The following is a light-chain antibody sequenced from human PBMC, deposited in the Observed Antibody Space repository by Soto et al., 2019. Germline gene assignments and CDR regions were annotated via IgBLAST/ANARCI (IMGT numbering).Light chain of an antibody. Sequence: EMVLTQSPGTLSLSPGERATLSCRASQSVSSNSLVWYQQKPGQAPRLLISGASSRATGIPDRFSGSGSGTDFTLTISRLEPEDFAVYYCQQYGSPPLTFGGGTKVEIK. J-gene: IGKJ4*02. V-gene: IGKV3-20*01. CDR3: QQYGSPPLT. CDR1: QSVSSNS. CDR2: GAS.